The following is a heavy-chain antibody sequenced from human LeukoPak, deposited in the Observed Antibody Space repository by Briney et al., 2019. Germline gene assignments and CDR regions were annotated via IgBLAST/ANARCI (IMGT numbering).Heavy chain of an antibody. CDR3: ARGGPLDASGSDAFDI. D-gene: IGHD6-19*01. CDR2: ISSSSSYI. Sequence: GGSLRLSCAASGFTFSSYSMNWVRQAPGKGLEWVSSISSSSSYIYYADSVKGPFTISRDNAKNSLYLQMNSLRAEDTAVYYCARGGPLDASGSDAFDIWGQGTMVTVSS. J-gene: IGHJ3*02. CDR1: GFTFSSYS. V-gene: IGHV3-21*01.